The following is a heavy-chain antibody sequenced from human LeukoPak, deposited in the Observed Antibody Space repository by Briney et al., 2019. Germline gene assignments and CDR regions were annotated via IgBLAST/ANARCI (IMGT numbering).Heavy chain of an antibody. CDR3: AKDGDSTGYYSSYYNHMDV. J-gene: IGHJ6*03. Sequence: GGSLRLSCAASGFSFSTYGFHWVRQAPGKGLEWVTFIRFDGGKKNYADSVKGRFAISRDNSKNTVYLQMNSLRAGDTAIYYCAKDGDSTGYYSSYYNHMDVWGKGTSVTISS. V-gene: IGHV3-30*02. CDR1: GFSFSTYG. D-gene: IGHD3-22*01. CDR2: IRFDGGKK.